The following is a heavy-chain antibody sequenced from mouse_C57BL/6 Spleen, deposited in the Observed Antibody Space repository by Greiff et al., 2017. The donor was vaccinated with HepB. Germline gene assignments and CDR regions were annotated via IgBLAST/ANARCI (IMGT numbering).Heavy chain of an antibody. V-gene: IGHV7-1*01. Sequence: EVKLVESGGGLVQSGRSLRLSCATSGFTFSDFYMEWVRQAPGKGLEWIAASRNKANDYTTEYSASVKGRFIVSRDTSQSILYLQMNALRAEDTAIYYCARDVYYYGSSSWYFDVWGTGTTVTVSS. J-gene: IGHJ1*03. CDR2: SRNKANDYTT. D-gene: IGHD1-1*01. CDR1: GFTFSDFY. CDR3: ARDVYYYGSSSWYFDV.